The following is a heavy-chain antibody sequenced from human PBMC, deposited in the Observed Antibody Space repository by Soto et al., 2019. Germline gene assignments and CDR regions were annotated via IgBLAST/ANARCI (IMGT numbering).Heavy chain of an antibody. D-gene: IGHD2-21*02. CDR1: GGSISSSNW. Sequence: SETLSLTCAVSGGSISSSNWWSWVRQPPGKGLEWIGEIYHSGSTNYNPSLKSRVTISVDKSKNQFSLKLSSVTAADTAVYYCARDLGGTAGGYYYYGMDVWGQGTTVTVSS. J-gene: IGHJ6*02. CDR2: IYHSGST. V-gene: IGHV4-4*02. CDR3: ARDLGGTAGGYYYYGMDV.